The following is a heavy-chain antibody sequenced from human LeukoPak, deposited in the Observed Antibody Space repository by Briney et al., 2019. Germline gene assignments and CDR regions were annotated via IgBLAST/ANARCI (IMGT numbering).Heavy chain of an antibody. J-gene: IGHJ4*02. D-gene: IGHD3-22*01. CDR3: AKGTTMIVVVKGYFDY. CDR2: ISGSGGST. CDR1: GFTFCSYA. V-gene: IGHV3-23*01. Sequence: GGSLRLSCAASGFTFCSYAMSWVRQTPGKGLGWVSAISGSGGSTYYADSVKGRFTISRDNSKNTLYLQINSLRAEDTAVYYCAKGTTMIVVVKGYFDYWGQGTLVTVSS.